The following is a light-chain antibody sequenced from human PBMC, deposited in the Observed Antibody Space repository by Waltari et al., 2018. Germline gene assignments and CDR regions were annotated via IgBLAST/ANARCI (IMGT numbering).Light chain of an antibody. CDR1: QTVSGTY. J-gene: IGKJ1*01. CDR2: GAS. CDR3: QHYGSTPET. V-gene: IGKV3-20*01. Sequence: EIVLTQSPGTLSLSPGERATLSCRASQTVSGTYVAWYQQKPGQAPRLLISGASSRATGIPDRFSGSGSGTDFTLTISRLEPEDFAVYYCQHYGSTPETFGQGTKEEIK.